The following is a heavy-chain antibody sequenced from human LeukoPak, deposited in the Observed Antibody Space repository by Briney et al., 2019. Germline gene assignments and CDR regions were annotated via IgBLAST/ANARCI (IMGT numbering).Heavy chain of an antibody. D-gene: IGHD4-17*01. Sequence: GESLKISCETSGYNFLTFWIAWVRQMPGKDLEWMGVIYPGDSDTRYSPSFQGQVSISVDTSLSTAYLQWRSLRASDTAMYYCARLLDYDSTYYYMDVWGIGTSAIVS. CDR2: IYPGDSDT. CDR1: GYNFLTFW. CDR3: ARLLDYDSTYYYMDV. J-gene: IGHJ6*03. V-gene: IGHV5-51*01.